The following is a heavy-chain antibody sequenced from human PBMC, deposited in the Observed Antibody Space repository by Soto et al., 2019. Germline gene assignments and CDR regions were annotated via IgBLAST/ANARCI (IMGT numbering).Heavy chain of an antibody. D-gene: IGHD2-15*01. CDR2: IFHSGRT. J-gene: IGHJ4*02. CDR3: ARWVEVSLDYFDS. CDR1: GGSITNSYYY. Sequence: QVQLQESGPGLVEPSQTLSLTCTVSGGSITNSYYYWSWVRQNPGTGLEWIGHIFHSGRTYYNPSLTGRISILVDTSMNQFSLNLNSVTAADTAVYYCARWVEVSLDYFDSWGQGIPVTVSS. V-gene: IGHV4-31*03.